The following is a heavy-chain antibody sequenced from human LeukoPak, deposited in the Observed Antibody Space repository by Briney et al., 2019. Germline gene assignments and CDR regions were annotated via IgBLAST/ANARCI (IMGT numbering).Heavy chain of an antibody. Sequence: SETLSLTCTVSGGSISSYYWSWIRQPAGKGLEWIGRIYTSGSTNYNPSLKSRVTMSVDTSKNQFSLKLSSVTAADTAVYYCASLGYCSSTSCYRFDPWGQGTLVTVSS. CDR1: GGSISSYY. CDR3: ASLGYCSSTSCYRFDP. CDR2: IYTSGST. D-gene: IGHD2-2*01. V-gene: IGHV4-4*07. J-gene: IGHJ5*02.